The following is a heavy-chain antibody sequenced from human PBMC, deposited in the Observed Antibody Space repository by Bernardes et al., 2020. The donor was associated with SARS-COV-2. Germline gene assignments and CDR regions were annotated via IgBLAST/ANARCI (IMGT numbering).Heavy chain of an antibody. CDR3: ARHLFGWLQLHSYFVY. J-gene: IGHJ4*02. CDR2: IHYTGIT. Sequence: SETLSLTCTVSGGSISSSSYYWGWIRQPPGKGLEWIGSIHYTGITYYNPSLKSRVTISVDTSKNQLSLKLSSVTAADTALYYCARHLFGWLQLHSYFVYWGQGTLDTVSA. CDR1: GGSISSSSYY. V-gene: IGHV4-39*01. D-gene: IGHD5-12*01.